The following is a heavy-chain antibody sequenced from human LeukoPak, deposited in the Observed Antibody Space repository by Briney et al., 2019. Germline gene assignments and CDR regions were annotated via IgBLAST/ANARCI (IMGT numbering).Heavy chain of an antibody. CDR1: GFSFSGHW. CDR3: ARGPNSNWSGLDF. D-gene: IGHD6-6*01. CDR2: ISPTGSTT. Sequence: GGSLRLSCIASGFSFSGHWMHWARQLPGKGLVWVSRISPTGSTTSYADSVKGRFTVSRDNAKNTLYLQVDNLRAEDTAVYYCARGPNSNWSGLDFWGQGTLLTVSS. V-gene: IGHV3-74*01. J-gene: IGHJ4*02.